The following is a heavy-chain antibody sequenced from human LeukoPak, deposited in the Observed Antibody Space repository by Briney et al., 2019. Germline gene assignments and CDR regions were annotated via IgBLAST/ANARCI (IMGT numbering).Heavy chain of an antibody. CDR1: GFTFSSCS. Sequence: GGSLRLSCAASGFTFSSCSMNWVRQAPGKGLEWVSSISSSSSYIYYADSVKGRFTISRDNAKNSLYLQMNSLRAEDTAVYYCARAQNYYDSYFDYWGQGTLVTVSS. D-gene: IGHD3-22*01. J-gene: IGHJ4*02. CDR2: ISSSSSYI. V-gene: IGHV3-21*01. CDR3: ARAQNYYDSYFDY.